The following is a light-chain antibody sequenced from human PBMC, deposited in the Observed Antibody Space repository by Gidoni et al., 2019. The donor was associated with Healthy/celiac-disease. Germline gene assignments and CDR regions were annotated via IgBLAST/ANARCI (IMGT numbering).Light chain of an antibody. J-gene: IGKJ3*01. V-gene: IGKV1-39*01. Sequence: DIQMTQSPSSLSASVGDGITISCRTSQTIGSSLNWYQQKPGKAPKVLIRAASSLQSGVPSRFSGSGSGTYFTLTISSLQPEDLGTYYCQQTYFAPPFTFGPGTKVEI. CDR2: AAS. CDR3: QQTYFAPPFT. CDR1: QTIGSS.